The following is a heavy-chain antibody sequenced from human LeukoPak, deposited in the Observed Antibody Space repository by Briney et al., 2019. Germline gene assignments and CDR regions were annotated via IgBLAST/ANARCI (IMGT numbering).Heavy chain of an antibody. CDR3: ARGGYDFWSGYLGGGPYYFDY. Sequence: GGSLRLSCAASGFTFSSYSVNWVRQAPGKGLEWVSYISSSSSTIYYADSVKGRFTISRDNAKNSLYLQMNSLRDEDTAVYYCARGGYDFWSGYLGGGPYYFDYWGQGTLVTVSS. J-gene: IGHJ4*02. CDR2: ISSSSSTI. V-gene: IGHV3-48*02. CDR1: GFTFSSYS. D-gene: IGHD3-3*01.